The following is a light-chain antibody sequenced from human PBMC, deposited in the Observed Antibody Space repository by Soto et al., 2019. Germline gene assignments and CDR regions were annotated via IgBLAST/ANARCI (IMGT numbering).Light chain of an antibody. CDR1: SSDVGGYNY. CDR3: CSFAGTYIFVI. V-gene: IGLV2-11*01. J-gene: IGLJ2*01. CDR2: DVS. Sequence: QSALTQPRSVSGSPGQSVTISCSGTSSDVGGYNYVSWYQQHPGKAPKLMIYDVSKRPSGVPDRFSGSKSGNTASLTISGLQTADEVDYYCCSFAGTYIFVIFGGGTKLTVL.